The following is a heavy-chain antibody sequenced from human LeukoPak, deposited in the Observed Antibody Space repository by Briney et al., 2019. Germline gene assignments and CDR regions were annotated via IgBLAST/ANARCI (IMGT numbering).Heavy chain of an antibody. Sequence: GGSLRLSCAASGFTVSSNYMSWVRQAPGKGLEWVSVIYSGGSTYYADPVKGRFTISRDNSKNTLYLQTNSLRAEDTAVYYCARGVGYSSDDYWGQGTLVTVSS. J-gene: IGHJ4*02. CDR3: ARGVGYSSDDY. CDR2: IYSGGST. D-gene: IGHD2-15*01. V-gene: IGHV3-66*01. CDR1: GFTVSSNY.